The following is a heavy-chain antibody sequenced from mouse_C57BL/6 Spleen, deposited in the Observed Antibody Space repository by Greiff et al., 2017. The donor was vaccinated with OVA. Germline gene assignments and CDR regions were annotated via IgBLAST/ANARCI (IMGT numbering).Heavy chain of an antibody. V-gene: IGHV1-72*01. J-gene: IGHJ3*01. D-gene: IGHD2-3*01. CDR2: IVPNSGGT. Sequence: QVQLQQPGAELVKPGASVTLSCKASGYTFTSYWMHWVQQRPGRGLEWIGRIVPNSGGTKYNEKLQSKATLTVDKPSSTAYMQLSSLTSEDSAVYYCASSEGYDGYPLAYWGQGTLVTVSA. CDR3: ASSEGYDGYPLAY. CDR1: GYTFTSYW.